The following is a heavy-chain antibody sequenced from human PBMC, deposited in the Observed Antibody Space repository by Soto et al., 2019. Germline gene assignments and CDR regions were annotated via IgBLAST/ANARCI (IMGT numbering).Heavy chain of an antibody. D-gene: IGHD2-15*01. CDR1: GFTFSRDW. Sequence: VQLVESGGGLVQPGGSLRLSCAASGFTFSRDWMHWVRQAPGKGLVWVSRVYSDGSTINYADSVKGRFTISRDNAKNTLYLQMNSLRVDDTAKYYCVRWPEYWGQGTLVTVSS. J-gene: IGHJ4*01. V-gene: IGHV3-74*01. CDR2: VYSDGSTI. CDR3: VRWPEY.